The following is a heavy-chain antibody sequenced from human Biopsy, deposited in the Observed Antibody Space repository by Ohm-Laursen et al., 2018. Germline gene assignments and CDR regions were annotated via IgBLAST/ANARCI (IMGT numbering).Heavy chain of an antibody. V-gene: IGHV4-59*01. J-gene: IGHJ2*01. CDR2: VYYTGST. Sequence: GTLSLTYTVSGDSISSYYWSWIRQPPGKGLQWIGYVYYTGSTDYNPSLQSRVTISVDTSKNHYSLRLRSVTPADTAIYYCARDRGYYSDRTVPGYFDLWGCGTLVTVSS. CDR3: ARDRGYYSDRTVPGYFDL. D-gene: IGHD3-22*01. CDR1: GDSISSYY.